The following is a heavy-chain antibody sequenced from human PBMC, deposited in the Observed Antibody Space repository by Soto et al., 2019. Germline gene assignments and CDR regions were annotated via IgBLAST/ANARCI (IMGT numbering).Heavy chain of an antibody. V-gene: IGHV3-48*01. J-gene: IGHJ3*02. CDR3: ASSFRPYDFWSGYYRDALCI. Sequence: GGSLRLSCAASGFTFSGYSMSWVRQAPGKGLKWVSHISGSSGTIYYADSVKGRFTISRDNAKNSLYLQMSSQRAEETAMCYCASSFRPYDFWSGYYRDALCIRDKGRMVT. CDR2: ISGSSGTI. CDR1: GFTFSGYS. D-gene: IGHD3-3*01.